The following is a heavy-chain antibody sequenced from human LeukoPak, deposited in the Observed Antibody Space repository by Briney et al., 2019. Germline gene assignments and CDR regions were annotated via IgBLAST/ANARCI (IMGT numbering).Heavy chain of an antibody. V-gene: IGHV1-2*02. CDR3: ARDGLYCSGSSCYPVEIDY. Sequence: GASVKVSCKASEYTFTDYYMHWVRQAPGQGLEWMGWINPNSGGTNYAQKFQGRVTMTRDTSISTAYMELSRLRSDDTAVYYCARDGLYCSGSSCYPVEIDYWGQGTLVTVSS. J-gene: IGHJ4*02. D-gene: IGHD2-15*01. CDR1: EYTFTDYY. CDR2: INPNSGGT.